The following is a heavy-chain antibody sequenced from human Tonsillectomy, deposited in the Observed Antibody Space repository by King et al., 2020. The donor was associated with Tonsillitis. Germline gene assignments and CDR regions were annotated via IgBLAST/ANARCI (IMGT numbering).Heavy chain of an antibody. D-gene: IGHD6-13*01. V-gene: IGHV4-39*07. CDR2: VYSSGST. CDR3: ARPGELITAPGFDP. CDR1: GGSINSDSYY. J-gene: IGHJ5*02. Sequence: VQLQESGPGLVKPSETLSLTCTVSGGSINSDSYYWGWIRQPPGKGLEWIGSVYSSGSTYYNPSLKSRVTISVDTSKNHFSLKLTSVTAADTAVYYCARPGELITAPGFDPWGQGTLVTVSS.